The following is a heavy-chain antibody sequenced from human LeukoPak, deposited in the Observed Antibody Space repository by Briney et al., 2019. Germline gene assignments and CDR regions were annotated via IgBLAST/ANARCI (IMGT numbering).Heavy chain of an antibody. CDR2: IKQDGSEK. CDR1: GFTFSSYW. V-gene: IGHV3-7*03. D-gene: IGHD2-2*01. CDR3: ARGGTTTWVEDY. Sequence: PGGSLRLSCAASGFTFSSYWMSWVRQTPGKGLQWVANIKQDGSEKYYVDSVKGRFTISRDNAKNSLYLQMNSLSVEDTAVYYCARGGTTTWVEDYWGQGTLVTVSS. J-gene: IGHJ4*02.